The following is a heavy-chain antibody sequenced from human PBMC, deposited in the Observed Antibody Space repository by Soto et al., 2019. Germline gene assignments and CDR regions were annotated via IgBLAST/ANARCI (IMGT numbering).Heavy chain of an antibody. J-gene: IGHJ4*02. D-gene: IGHD5-18*01. V-gene: IGHV3-23*01. CDR1: GFTFSSYA. Sequence: EVQLLESGGGLVQPGGSLRLSCAASGFTFSSYAMSWVRQAPGKGLEWVSAIRGSGGSTYYADSVKGRFTISRDNSKNTLYLQMNSLRAEDTAVYYCAKDLGGGYNYGKFNFDYWGQGTLVTVSS. CDR3: AKDLGGGYNYGKFNFDY. CDR2: IRGSGGST.